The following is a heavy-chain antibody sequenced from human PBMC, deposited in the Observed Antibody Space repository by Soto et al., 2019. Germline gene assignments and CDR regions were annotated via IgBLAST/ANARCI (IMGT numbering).Heavy chain of an antibody. Sequence: SETLSLTCTVSGGSISSGGYYWSWIRQHPGKGLEWIGNIYYSGMTYYNPSLRGRVSISLDPSESQFSLKLNSVTAADTAVYYCARGVGGSGLNWFDPWGQGTLVTVSS. D-gene: IGHD6-19*01. CDR1: GGSISSGGYY. CDR3: ARGVGGSGLNWFDP. CDR2: IYYSGMT. J-gene: IGHJ5*02. V-gene: IGHV4-31*03.